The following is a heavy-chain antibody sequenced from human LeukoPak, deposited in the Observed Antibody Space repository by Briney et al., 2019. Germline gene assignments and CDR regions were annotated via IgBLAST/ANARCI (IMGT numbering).Heavy chain of an antibody. D-gene: IGHD3-22*01. J-gene: IGHJ6*02. V-gene: IGHV3-23*01. CDR3: ARDRYYYDSSGPPRYGMDV. CDR2: ISGSGGST. Sequence: GGSLRLSCAASGFTFSSYAMSCVRQAPGKGLEWVSAISGSGGSTHYADSVKGRFTISRDNSKNTLYLQMNSLRAEDTAVYYCARDRYYYDSSGPPRYGMDVWGQGTTVTVSS. CDR1: GFTFSSYA.